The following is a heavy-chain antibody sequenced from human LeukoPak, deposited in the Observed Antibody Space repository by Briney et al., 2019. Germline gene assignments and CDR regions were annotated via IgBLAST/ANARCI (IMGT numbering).Heavy chain of an antibody. CDR1: GGSFSGYY. CDR2: INHSGST. CDR3: AREVALVGGRTSVGEIDY. Sequence: SETLSLTCAVYGGSFSGYYWSWIRQPPGKGLEWIGEINHSGSTNYNPSLKSRVTLSVDTSKNQFSLKLSSVTAADTAVYYCAREVALVGGRTSVGEIDYWGQGTLVTVSS. V-gene: IGHV4-34*01. J-gene: IGHJ4*02. D-gene: IGHD4-23*01.